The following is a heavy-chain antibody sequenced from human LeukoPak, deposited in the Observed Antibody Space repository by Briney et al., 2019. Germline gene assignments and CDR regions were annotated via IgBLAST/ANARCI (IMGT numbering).Heavy chain of an antibody. CDR1: GFTFSRYG. CDR2: ISSSGSTI. V-gene: IGHV3-48*03. Sequence: GRSLRLSCAASGFTFSRYGMHWVRQAPGKGLEWVSYISSSGSTIYYADSVKGRFTISRDNAKNSLYLQMNSLRAEDTAVYYCARDKAALFDYWGQGTLVTVSS. CDR3: ARDKAALFDY. D-gene: IGHD6-13*01. J-gene: IGHJ4*02.